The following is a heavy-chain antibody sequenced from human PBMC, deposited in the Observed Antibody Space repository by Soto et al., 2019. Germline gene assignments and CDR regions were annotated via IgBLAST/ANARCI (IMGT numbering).Heavy chain of an antibody. J-gene: IGHJ4*02. CDR1: GFTFSTYN. V-gene: IGHV3-48*02. Sequence: EVQLVESGGGLVQPGGSLRPSCAASGFTFSTYNMNWVRQAPGKGLEWVSSISSSSTIIYYADSVKGRFTISRDNAYNSLYLQMNSLRDEDTAVYYCARAPAAVTWYFFDSWGQGTLVTVSS. D-gene: IGHD2-8*02. CDR2: ISSSSTII. CDR3: ARAPAAVTWYFFDS.